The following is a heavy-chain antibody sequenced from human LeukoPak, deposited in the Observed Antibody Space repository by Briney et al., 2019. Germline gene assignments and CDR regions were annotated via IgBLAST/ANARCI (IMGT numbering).Heavy chain of an antibody. CDR1: GYIFSSYA. CDR3: ARAGEGLLAYSFDI. V-gene: IGHV3-74*01. Sequence: GGSLRLSCAGSGYIFSSYAMSWVRQAPGKGLVWVSRINSDGSSTSYADSVKGRFTISRDNAKNTLYLQMNSLRAEDTAVYYCARAGEGLLAYSFDIWGQGTMVTVSS. CDR2: INSDGSST. D-gene: IGHD1-26*01. J-gene: IGHJ3*02.